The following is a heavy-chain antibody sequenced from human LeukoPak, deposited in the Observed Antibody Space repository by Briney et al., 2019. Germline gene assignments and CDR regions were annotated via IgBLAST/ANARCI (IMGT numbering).Heavy chain of an antibody. CDR1: GFTFSSYG. V-gene: IGHV3-30*18. J-gene: IGHJ4*02. D-gene: IGHD3-10*01. CDR2: ISYDGTYK. Sequence: GGSLRLSCAPSGFTFSSYGMHWVRQAPGKGLEGVAVISYDGTYKYYADSVKGRFTISRDNSKNTLYLQMNSLRAEDTAVYYCAKSGQNYYGSVWGQGTQVTVSS. CDR3: AKSGQNYYGSV.